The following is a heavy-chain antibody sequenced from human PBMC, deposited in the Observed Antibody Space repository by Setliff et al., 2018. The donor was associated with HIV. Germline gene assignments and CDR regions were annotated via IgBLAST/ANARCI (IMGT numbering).Heavy chain of an antibody. CDR2: IDWDDDK. Sequence: TLSLTCTFSGFSLSTSGMRVTWIRQPPGKALEWLARIDWDDDKFYSTSLKTRLTISKDTSKNQVVLTMTNMDPVDTATYYCARGPYGPPDAFDIWGQGTMVTVSS. D-gene: IGHD3-10*01. CDR3: ARGPYGPPDAFDI. J-gene: IGHJ3*02. CDR1: GFSLSTSGMR. V-gene: IGHV2-70*04.